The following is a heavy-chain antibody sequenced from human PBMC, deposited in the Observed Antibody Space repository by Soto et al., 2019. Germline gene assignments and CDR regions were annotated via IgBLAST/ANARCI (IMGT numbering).Heavy chain of an antibody. CDR2: INSDGSTT. Sequence: GGSLRLSCAASGFTFSIYWMHWVRQAPGKGLVWVSRINSDGSTTNYADSVKGRFTISRDNAKNTVYLQMNSLRAEDTAVYYCARVSSSSWVAFEIWGQGTMVTVSS. J-gene: IGHJ3*02. CDR3: ARVSSSSWVAFEI. V-gene: IGHV3-74*01. D-gene: IGHD6-13*01. CDR1: GFTFSIYW.